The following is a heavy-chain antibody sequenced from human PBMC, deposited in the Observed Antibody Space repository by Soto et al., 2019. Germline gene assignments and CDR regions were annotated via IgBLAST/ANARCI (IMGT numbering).Heavy chain of an antibody. J-gene: IGHJ5*02. CDR2: VSYDGSQK. Sequence: QVQLVESGGGVVQPGRSLRLSCAASGFTFSSYGMHWVRQAPGKGLEWVAVVSYDGSQKYYADSVKGRFTISRDNSKNTLYLQMNSPRPEDTAVYYCAKGDAWGLRGEFDAWGQGTLVTVSS. V-gene: IGHV3-30*18. CDR1: GFTFSSYG. CDR3: AKGDAWGLRGEFDA. D-gene: IGHD4-17*01.